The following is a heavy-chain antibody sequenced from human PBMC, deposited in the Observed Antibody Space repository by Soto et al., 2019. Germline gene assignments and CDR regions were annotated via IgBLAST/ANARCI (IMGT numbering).Heavy chain of an antibody. CDR3: ARLITIFGVVMGWFDP. CDR2: IYPGDSDT. D-gene: IGHD3-3*01. CDR1: GYSFTSYW. Sequence: EVQLVQSGAEVKKPGESLQISCKGSGYSFTSYWIGWVRQMPGKGLEWMGIIYPGDSDTRYSPSFQGQVTISADKSISTAYLQWSSLKASDTAMYYCARLITIFGVVMGWFDPWGQGTLVTVSS. V-gene: IGHV5-51*03. J-gene: IGHJ5*02.